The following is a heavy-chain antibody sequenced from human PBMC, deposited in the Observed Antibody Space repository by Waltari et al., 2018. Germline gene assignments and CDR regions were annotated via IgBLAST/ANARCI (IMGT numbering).Heavy chain of an antibody. Sequence: QVQLVQSGAEVKKPGASVKVSCKASGYTFTGYYIHWVRQAPGQGLEWMGWITPKSGGKKDAQKFQGRVTMTRDTSISTAHMELSRLRFDDTAMYYCVRSLAAVGNSRGYWGQGTLVTVSS. J-gene: IGHJ4*02. V-gene: IGHV1-2*02. CDR3: VRSLAAVGNSRGY. CDR2: ITPKSGGK. D-gene: IGHD6-13*01. CDR1: GYTFTGYY.